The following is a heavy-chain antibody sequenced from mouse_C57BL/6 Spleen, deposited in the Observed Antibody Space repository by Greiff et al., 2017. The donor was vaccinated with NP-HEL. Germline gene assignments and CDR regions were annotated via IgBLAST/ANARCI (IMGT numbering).Heavy chain of an antibody. CDR2: IDPETGGT. CDR1: GYTFTDYE. J-gene: IGHJ4*01. CDR3: TRGVDYAMDY. V-gene: IGHV1-15*01. Sequence: LVESGAELVRPGASVTLSCKASGYTFTDYEMHWVKQTPVHGLEWIGAIDPETGGTAYNQKFKGKAILTADKSSSTAYMELRSLTSEDSAVYYCTRGVDYAMDYWGQGTSVTVSS.